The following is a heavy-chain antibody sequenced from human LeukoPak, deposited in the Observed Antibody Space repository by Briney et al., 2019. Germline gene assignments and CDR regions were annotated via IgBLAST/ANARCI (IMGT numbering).Heavy chain of an antibody. CDR1: GGSISSSSYF. V-gene: IGHV4-39*01. J-gene: IGHJ4*02. Sequence: PSETLSLTCTVSGGSISSSSYFWGWIRQPPGKGLEWIESIFYSGSAYYNPSLNSRVTISIDTSKNRFSLRLSSVTAADTAVYYCARQMNTVTADYWGQGTLVTVSS. D-gene: IGHD4-17*01. CDR3: ARQMNTVTADY. CDR2: IFYSGSA.